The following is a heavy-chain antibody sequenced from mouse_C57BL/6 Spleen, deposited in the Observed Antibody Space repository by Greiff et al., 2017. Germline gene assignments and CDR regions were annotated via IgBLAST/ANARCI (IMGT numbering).Heavy chain of an antibody. Sequence: EVQLHQSGPELVKPGASVKISCKASGYTFTDYYMNWVKQSHGKSLEWIGDINPNNGGTSYNQKFKGKATLTVDKSSSTAYMELLSLTSEDSAVYYCARGGLYDYGSSAYYFDYWGQGTTLTVSS. D-gene: IGHD1-1*01. J-gene: IGHJ2*01. CDR3: ARGGLYDYGSSAYYFDY. CDR1: GYTFTDYY. V-gene: IGHV1-26*01. CDR2: INPNNGGT.